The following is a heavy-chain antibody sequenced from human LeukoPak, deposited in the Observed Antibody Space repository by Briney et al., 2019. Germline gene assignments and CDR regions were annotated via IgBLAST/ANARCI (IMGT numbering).Heavy chain of an antibody. CDR1: AFTFSSYT. J-gene: IGHJ2*01. CDR3: AVTTGDFPDWYFDL. D-gene: IGHD7-27*01. Sequence: GGSLRLSCAASAFTFSSYTMNWVRQAPGKGLEWVSSISSSTFYIYYADSVKGRFTISRDNAKNSLYLQVNSLRAEDTAVYYCAVTTGDFPDWYFDLWGRGTLVTVSS. V-gene: IGHV3-21*01. CDR2: ISSSTFYI.